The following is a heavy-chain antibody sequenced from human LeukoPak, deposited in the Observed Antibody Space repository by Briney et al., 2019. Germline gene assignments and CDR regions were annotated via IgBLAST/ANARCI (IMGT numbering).Heavy chain of an antibody. CDR1: GFTFSNYA. CDR2: IKQDGSEK. Sequence: GGSLRLSCAASGFTFSNYAMSWVRQAPGKGLEWVANIKQDGSEKYYVDSAKGRFTISRDNAKNSLYLQMNSLRAEDTAVYYCAREMATIASVDAFDIWGQGTMVTVSS. CDR3: AREMATIASVDAFDI. D-gene: IGHD5-24*01. J-gene: IGHJ3*02. V-gene: IGHV3-7*01.